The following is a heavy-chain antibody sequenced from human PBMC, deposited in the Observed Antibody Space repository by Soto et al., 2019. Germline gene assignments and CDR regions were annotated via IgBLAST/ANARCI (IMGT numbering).Heavy chain of an antibody. D-gene: IGHD6-13*01. V-gene: IGHV3-23*01. J-gene: IGHJ4*02. CDR1: GFTVSNYA. CDR3: VKGGASYTSCWYSN. CDR2: IKDSGEST. Sequence: GSLRLSCAASGFTVSNYAMHWVRQAPGKGMEWVSTIKDSGESTFYLDSVRGRFTISRDNSKDTLSLQMTSLRVEDTALYHCVKGGASYTSCWYSNWGQGILVTVSS.